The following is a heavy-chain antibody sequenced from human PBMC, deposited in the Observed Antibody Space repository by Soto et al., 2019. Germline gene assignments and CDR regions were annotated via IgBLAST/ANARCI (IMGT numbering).Heavy chain of an antibody. CDR3: ARDDLHTF. Sequence: ASVKVSCKASGYTFTDYAIHWVRQAPGQRLEWMGWSNADTGNTKYSQKFQGRVTITRDTSASTAYMELSSLGSEDTAVYYCARDDLHTFWGQGTLVTVSS. CDR2: SNADTGNT. J-gene: IGHJ4*02. D-gene: IGHD2-2*02. V-gene: IGHV1-3*01. CDR1: GYTFTDYA.